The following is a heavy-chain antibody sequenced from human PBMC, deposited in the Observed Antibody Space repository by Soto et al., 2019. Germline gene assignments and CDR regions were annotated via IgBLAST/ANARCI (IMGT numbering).Heavy chain of an antibody. CDR3: ARDDRYYDFWSGYKPENYYGMDG. J-gene: IGHJ6*02. CDR2: INAGNGNT. V-gene: IGHV1-3*01. D-gene: IGHD3-3*01. Sequence: GASVKVSCKASGYTFTSYAMHWVRQAPGQRLEWMGWINAGNGNTKYSQKFQGRVTITRDTSASTAYMELSSLRSEDTAVYYCARDDRYYDFWSGYKPENYYGMDGWGQGTTVTVSS. CDR1: GYTFTSYA.